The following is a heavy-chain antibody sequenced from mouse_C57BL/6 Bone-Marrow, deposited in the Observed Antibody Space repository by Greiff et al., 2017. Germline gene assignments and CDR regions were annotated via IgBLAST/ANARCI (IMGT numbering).Heavy chain of an antibody. J-gene: IGHJ3*01. CDR1: GYTFTSYT. CDR3: ARDYYGGSWFAY. Sequence: VQLPPSVAELSRPGASVKMSCKASGYTFTSYTMHWVKQRPGQGLEWIGYINPSSGYTKYNQKFKDKATLTADKSSSTAYMQLSSLTSEDSAVYYCARDYYGGSWFAYWGQGTLVTVSA. CDR2: INPSSGYT. D-gene: IGHD1-1*01. V-gene: IGHV1-4*01.